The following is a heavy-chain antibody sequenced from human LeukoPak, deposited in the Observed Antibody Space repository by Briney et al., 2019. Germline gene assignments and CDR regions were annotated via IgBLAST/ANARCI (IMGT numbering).Heavy chain of an antibody. CDR1: GGTFSSYA. D-gene: IGHD3-10*01. J-gene: IGHJ4*02. Sequence: GASVKVSCKASGGTFSSYAISWVRQAPGQGLEWMGGIIPIFGTANYAQKFQGRVTITADESTSTAYMELSSLRSEDTAVYYCASAVWFGELAGALDYWGQGTLVTVSS. CDR3: ASAVWFGELAGALDY. V-gene: IGHV1-69*13. CDR2: IIPIFGTA.